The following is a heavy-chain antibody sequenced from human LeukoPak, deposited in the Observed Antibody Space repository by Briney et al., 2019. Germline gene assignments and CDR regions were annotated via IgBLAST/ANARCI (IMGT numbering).Heavy chain of an antibody. V-gene: IGHV3-74*01. J-gene: IGHJ4*02. CDR3: ARGTAMAP. CDR2: LNSDGSST. CDR1: GFTFSSSW. Sequence: GGSLRLSCAASGFTFSSSWMHWVRQVSGKGLVWVSRLNSDGSSTSYADSVKGRFTISRDNAKNTLYLQMNSLRAEDTAVYYCARGTAMAPWGQGTLVTVSS. D-gene: IGHD5-18*01.